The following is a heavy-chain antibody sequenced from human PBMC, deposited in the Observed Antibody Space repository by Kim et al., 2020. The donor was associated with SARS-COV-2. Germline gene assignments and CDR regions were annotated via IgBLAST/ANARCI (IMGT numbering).Heavy chain of an antibody. CDR3: ARCRTGGYMDV. D-gene: IGHD2-8*02. V-gene: IGHV4-30-2*01. J-gene: IGHJ6*03. Sequence: SETLSLTCAVSGGSISSGGYSWSWIRQPPGKGLEWIGYIYHSGSTYYNPSLKSRVTISVDRSKNQFSLKLSSVTAADTAVYYCARCRTGGYMDVWGKGTT. CDR2: IYHSGST. CDR1: GGSISSGGYS.